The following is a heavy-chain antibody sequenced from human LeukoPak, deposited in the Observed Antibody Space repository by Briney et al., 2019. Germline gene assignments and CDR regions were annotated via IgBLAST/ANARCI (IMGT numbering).Heavy chain of an antibody. CDR1: GGSISSYY. Sequence: SETLSLTCTVSGGSISSYYWGWIRQPPGKGLEWIGSIYYSGNTNCNPSLQRRVTISVDTSKNQFSLKLSSVTTADTAVYYCASLTPGGGFDYWGQGTLVTVSS. J-gene: IGHJ4*02. CDR3: ASLTPGGGFDY. CDR2: IYYSGNT. V-gene: IGHV4-59*01. D-gene: IGHD3-16*01.